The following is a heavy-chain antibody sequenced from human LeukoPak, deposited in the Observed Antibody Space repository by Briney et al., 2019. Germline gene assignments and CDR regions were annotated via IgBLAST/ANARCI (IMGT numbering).Heavy chain of an antibody. Sequence: GGSLRLSCAASGFTFSTYGMSWVRQAPGKGLEWVSAISGSADRTYYADSVKGRFTISRDNSKNTLYLQMNSLRAEDTAVYYCAKAPIVVVPAAHDYWGQGTLVTVSS. CDR2: ISGSADRT. D-gene: IGHD2-2*01. CDR3: AKAPIVVVPAAHDY. V-gene: IGHV3-23*01. J-gene: IGHJ4*02. CDR1: GFTFSTYG.